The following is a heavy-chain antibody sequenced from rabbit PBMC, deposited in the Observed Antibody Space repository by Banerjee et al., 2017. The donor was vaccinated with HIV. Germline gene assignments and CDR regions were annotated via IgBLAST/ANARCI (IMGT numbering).Heavy chain of an antibody. CDR1: GFSFSNKYV. D-gene: IGHD6-1*01. CDR2: INTSSGNT. V-gene: IGHV1S45*01. Sequence: QEQLEESGGGLVQPEGSLTLTCTASGFSFSNKYVMCWVRQAPGKGLEWIGCINTSSGNTVYASWAKGRFTISKTSSTTVTLQMTSLTAADTATYFCARDGAGYAGYGYARLWGPGTLVTVS. CDR3: ARDGAGYAGYGYARL. J-gene: IGHJ6*01.